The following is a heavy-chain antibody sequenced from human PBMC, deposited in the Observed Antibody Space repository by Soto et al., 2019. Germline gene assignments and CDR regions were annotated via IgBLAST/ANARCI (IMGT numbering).Heavy chain of an antibody. CDR1: GGSISSYY. CDR3: ARTRYCSSTSCDPFDP. D-gene: IGHD2-2*01. CDR2: IYYSGST. Sequence: SETLSLTCTVSGGSISSYYWSWIRQPPGKGLEWIGYIYYSGSTNYNPSLKSRVTISVDTSKNQFSLKLSSVTAADTAVYYCARTRYCSSTSCDPFDPWGQGTLVTVSS. J-gene: IGHJ5*02. V-gene: IGHV4-59*01.